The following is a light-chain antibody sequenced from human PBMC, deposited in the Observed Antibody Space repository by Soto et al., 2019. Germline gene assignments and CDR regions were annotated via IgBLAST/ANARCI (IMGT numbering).Light chain of an antibody. J-gene: IGKJ1*01. CDR2: GVS. Sequence: EIVLTQSPGTLSLSPGEGATLSCRASQSVSSNYFAWYQQKPGQAPRLLIYGVSSRATGIPDRFSGSGSGTDFTLTISRLEPEDFAVYYCEQYGSSPRTFGQGTKVEIK. CDR3: EQYGSSPRT. V-gene: IGKV3-20*01. CDR1: QSVSSNY.